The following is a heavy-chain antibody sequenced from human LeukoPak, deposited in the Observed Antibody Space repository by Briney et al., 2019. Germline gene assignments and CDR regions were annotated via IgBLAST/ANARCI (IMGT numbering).Heavy chain of an antibody. Sequence: PGGSLRLSCAASGFTFSGYGMSWVRQAPGKGLEWVSAISGSGGSTYYADSVKGRFTISRDNSKNTLYLQMNSLRAEDTAVYYCAKAGGPKWFGELDDYFDYWGQGTLVTVSS. V-gene: IGHV3-23*01. J-gene: IGHJ4*02. CDR3: AKAGGPKWFGELDDYFDY. D-gene: IGHD3-10*01. CDR1: GFTFSGYG. CDR2: ISGSGGST.